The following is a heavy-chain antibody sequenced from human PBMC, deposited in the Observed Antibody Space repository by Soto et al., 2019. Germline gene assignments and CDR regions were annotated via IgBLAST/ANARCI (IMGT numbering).Heavy chain of an antibody. CDR1: GYTFTSYA. CDR3: AREDLSSGYYLVYYYGMDV. J-gene: IGHJ6*02. V-gene: IGHV1-3*01. CDR2: INAGNGNT. D-gene: IGHD3-22*01. Sequence: ASVKVSCKASGYTFTSYAMHWVRQAPGQRLEWMGWINAGNGNTKYSQKFQGRVTITRDTSASTAYMELSSLRSEDTAVYYCAREDLSSGYYLVYYYGMDVWGQGTTVTVSS.